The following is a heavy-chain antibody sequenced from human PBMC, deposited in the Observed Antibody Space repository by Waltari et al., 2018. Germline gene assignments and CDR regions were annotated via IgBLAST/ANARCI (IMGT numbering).Heavy chain of an antibody. D-gene: IGHD4-17*01. CDR1: GFTFSSYS. CDR2: ISSSSSYI. Sequence: EVQLVESGGGLVKPGGYLRLSCAASGFTFSSYSMNWVRQAPGKGLSWVSSISSSSSYIYYADSVKDRFTISRDNAKNSLYLQMNSLRAEDTAVYYCARVSSGYGDYEVAFDIWGQGTMVTVSS. V-gene: IGHV3-21*01. J-gene: IGHJ3*02. CDR3: ARVSSGYGDYEVAFDI.